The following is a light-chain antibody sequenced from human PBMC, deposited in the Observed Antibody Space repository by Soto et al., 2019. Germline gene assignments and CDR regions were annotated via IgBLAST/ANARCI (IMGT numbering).Light chain of an antibody. CDR2: DNS. CDR1: SSNIGAGYD. J-gene: IGLJ1*01. Sequence: QSVLTQPPSVSGAPGQRVTISCTGSSSNIGAGYDVHWYQQLPGTAPKLLIYDNSNRPSGVPDRFSGSKSGTSASLAITGLQAEDEADYYCQSYDSSLVVFGTGTKLTVL. CDR3: QSYDSSLVV. V-gene: IGLV1-40*01.